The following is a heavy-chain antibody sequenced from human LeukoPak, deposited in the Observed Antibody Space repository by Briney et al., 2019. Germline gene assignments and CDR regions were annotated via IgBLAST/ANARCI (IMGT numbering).Heavy chain of an antibody. D-gene: IGHD3-9*01. CDR2: MNPNSGNT. J-gene: IGHJ4*02. V-gene: IGHV1-8*01. CDR1: GYTFTSYD. CDR3: ARSPHILTGENFDY. Sequence: SVKVSCKASGYTFTSYDINWVRQATGQGLEWMGWMNPNSGNTGYAQKFQGRVTMTRNTSISTAYMELSSLRSEDTAVYYCARSPHILTGENFDYWGQGTLVTVSS.